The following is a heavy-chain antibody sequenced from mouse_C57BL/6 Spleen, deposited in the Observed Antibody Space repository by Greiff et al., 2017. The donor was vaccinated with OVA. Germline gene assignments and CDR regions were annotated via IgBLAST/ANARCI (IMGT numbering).Heavy chain of an antibody. J-gene: IGHJ4*01. CDR1: GYSITSGYY. V-gene: IGHV3-6*01. CDR3: ARDQNYDYDYAMDY. Sequence: EVQLVESGPGLVKPSQSLSLTCSVTGYSITSGYYWNWIRQFPGNKLEWMGYISYDGSNNYNPSLKNRISITRDTSKNQFFLKLNSVTTEDTATYYCARDQNYDYDYAMDYWGQGTSVTVSS. D-gene: IGHD2-4*01. CDR2: ISYDGSN.